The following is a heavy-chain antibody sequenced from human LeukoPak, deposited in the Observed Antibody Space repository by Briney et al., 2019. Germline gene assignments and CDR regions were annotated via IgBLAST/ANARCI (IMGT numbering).Heavy chain of an antibody. J-gene: IGHJ4*02. CDR3: ARGMGYLDY. Sequence: GGSLRLSCAASGFTFSSYAMHWVRQAPGKGLEWVAVISYDGSNKYYADSVKGRFTISRDNSKNTLYLQMNSLRAEDTAVYYCARGMGYLDYWGQGTLVTVSS. D-gene: IGHD3-10*01. CDR1: GFTFSSYA. CDR2: ISYDGSNK. V-gene: IGHV3-30*04.